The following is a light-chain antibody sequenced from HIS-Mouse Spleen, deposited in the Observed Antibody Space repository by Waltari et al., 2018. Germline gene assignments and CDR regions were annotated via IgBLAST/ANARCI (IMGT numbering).Light chain of an antibody. Sequence: SYELTQPPSVSVSPGQTASITCSGHNSGDKYACWYQQKPGQSPVLVIYQDSKRPSGIPERFSGSNSGNTATLTISGTQAMDEADYYCQAWDSSTAVFGTGTKVTVL. CDR2: QDS. CDR3: QAWDSSTAV. J-gene: IGLJ1*01. V-gene: IGLV3-1*01. CDR1: NSGDKY.